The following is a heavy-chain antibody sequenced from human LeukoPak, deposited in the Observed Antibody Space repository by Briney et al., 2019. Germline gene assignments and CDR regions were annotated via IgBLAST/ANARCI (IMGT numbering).Heavy chain of an antibody. CDR1: GFTFSRTW. D-gene: IGHD5-18*01. CDR3: ARVGTAMASRDY. J-gene: IGHJ4*02. Sequence: PGGSLRLSCTVSGFTFSRTWMRWVRQAPGKGLVWVSHINGDGTSTNYADSVKGRFTISRDNAKNTLFLQMNSLRAEDTAVYYCARVGTAMASRDYWGQGTLVTVSS. CDR2: INGDGTST. V-gene: IGHV3-74*01.